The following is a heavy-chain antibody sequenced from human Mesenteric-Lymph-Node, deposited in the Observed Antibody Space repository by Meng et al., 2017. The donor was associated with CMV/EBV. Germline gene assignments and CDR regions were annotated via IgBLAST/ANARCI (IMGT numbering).Heavy chain of an antibody. CDR1: GFTFDDYA. Sequence: GESLKISCAASGFTFDDYAMHWVRQAPGKGLEWVSGISWNSGSIGYADSVKGRFTISRDNAKNSLYLQMNSLRAEDTAVYYCGRAAYSGDGLDVWGQGTTVTVSS. J-gene: IGHJ6*02. D-gene: IGHD1-26*01. V-gene: IGHV3-9*01. CDR2: ISWNSGSI. CDR3: GRAAYSGDGLDV.